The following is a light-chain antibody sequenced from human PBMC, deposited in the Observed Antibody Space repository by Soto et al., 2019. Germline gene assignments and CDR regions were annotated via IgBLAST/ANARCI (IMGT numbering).Light chain of an antibody. V-gene: IGKV4-1*01. CDR1: QSVLYSSNNKNY. J-gene: IGKJ4*01. Sequence: DIVMTQSPDSLAVSLGERATINCKSSQSVLYSSNNKNYLAWYQQKPGQPPKLLIYWASTRESGVPDRFSGSGSGTDSTLTISSLQAEDVAVYYCQQYYSTPFFGGGTKVEIK. CDR3: QQYYSTPF. CDR2: WAS.